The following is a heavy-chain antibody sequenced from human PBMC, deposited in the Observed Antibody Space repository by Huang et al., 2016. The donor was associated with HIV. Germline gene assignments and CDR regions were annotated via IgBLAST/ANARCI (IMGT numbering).Heavy chain of an antibody. CDR3: AKDEKQFCTGGSCHSSNIDS. D-gene: IGHD2-8*02. V-gene: IGHV3-30*02. Sequence: QVQLVESGGCAVQPGGSLSLSCTATVFTFSSFGLHWVRQRPGQGLEWVTFSRYDGSTNTYTDSVKGRFTSSRDNSDNTLFLQMNTLTADDTALYYCAKDEKQFCTGGSCHSSNIDSWGQGTLVTVSS. CDR1: VFTFSSFG. J-gene: IGHJ4*02. CDR2: SRYDGSTN.